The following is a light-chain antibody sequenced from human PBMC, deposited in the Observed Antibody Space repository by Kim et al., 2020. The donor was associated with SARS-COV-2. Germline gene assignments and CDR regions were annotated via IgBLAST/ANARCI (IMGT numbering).Light chain of an antibody. V-gene: IGLV2-8*01. CDR2: ELT. CDR1: TSDGGAYNY. Sequence: QSALTQPPSASGSPGQSVAISCTGTTSDGGAYNYVSWYQQHPGKAPKLMLYELTKRPSGVPDRFSGSKSGNTASLTVSGLQAEDEAHYYCSSYAGTNSVIFGGGTQLTVL. CDR3: SSYAGTNSVI. J-gene: IGLJ2*01.